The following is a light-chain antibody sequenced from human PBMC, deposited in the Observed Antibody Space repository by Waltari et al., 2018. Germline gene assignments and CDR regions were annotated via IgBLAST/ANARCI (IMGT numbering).Light chain of an antibody. CDR2: GNN. V-gene: IGLV1-40*01. CDR3: QSFDNMLSGGVV. J-gene: IGLJ2*01. CDR1: TSNIGAGPD. Sequence: QSVLTQPPSVSGTPGQRVTISCSGSTSNIGAGPDVHWYQHLPGTAPKILIFGNNNRLSGVPDRFSGSKSGTSASLAITGLQADDEADYFCQSFDNMLSGGVVFGGGTKLAVL.